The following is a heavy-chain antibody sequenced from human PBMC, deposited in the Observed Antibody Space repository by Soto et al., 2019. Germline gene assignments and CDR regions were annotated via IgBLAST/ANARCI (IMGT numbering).Heavy chain of an antibody. J-gene: IGHJ4*02. CDR3: ARDVVRSTGGDS. D-gene: IGHD7-27*01. CDR1: GGTFSTSS. Sequence: QVQLVQSGAEVKEPGTSVKVSCKASGGTFSTSSFVWVRQGPGQGLEWMGGIIPIFSKTNVAQRFQGRITFTADESTRTGYMELSSLRSEDTAIYYCARDVVRSTGGDSWGQGTLVTVSS. CDR2: IIPIFSKT. V-gene: IGHV1-69*01.